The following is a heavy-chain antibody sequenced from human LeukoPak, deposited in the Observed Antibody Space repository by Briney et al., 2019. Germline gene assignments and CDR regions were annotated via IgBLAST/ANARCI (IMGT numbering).Heavy chain of an antibody. CDR1: GYTFTGYR. CDR3: ARDAGYCTGGSCWYFDH. Sequence: GAASKVSCKASGYTFTGYRMHRVRKATGQGLEWMGWINPKNGGTNYAEKFQGRVTMTRDTSISTAYMDLSRLISDDTAVYYCARDAGYCTGGSCWYFDHWGQGTLVTVSS. V-gene: IGHV1-2*02. CDR2: INPKNGGT. D-gene: IGHD2-15*01. J-gene: IGHJ4*02.